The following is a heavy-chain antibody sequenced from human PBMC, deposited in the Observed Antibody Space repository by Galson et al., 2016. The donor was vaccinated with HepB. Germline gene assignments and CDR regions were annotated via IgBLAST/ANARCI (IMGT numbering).Heavy chain of an antibody. CDR2: IRSKTYGGTT. J-gene: IGHJ4*02. CDR3: TRDSNPFYYNFWSGYLLADY. CDR1: GFTFGDYA. Sequence: SLRLSCAASGFTFGDYAMSWFRQAPGEGLEWVGFIRSKTYGGTTEYAASVNGRFTISRDDSKTIAYLQMNSLSTEDTAVYYCTRDSNPFYYNFWSGYLLADYWGQGTLVTVSS. D-gene: IGHD3-3*01. V-gene: IGHV3-49*03.